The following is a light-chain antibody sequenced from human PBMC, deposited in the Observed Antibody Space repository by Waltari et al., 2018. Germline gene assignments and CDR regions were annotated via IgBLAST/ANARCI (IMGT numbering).Light chain of an antibody. J-gene: IGLJ2*01. Sequence: QSALTQPASVSASPGESITISCTATSSDVGDFNSVSWYQQHPGKAPKFMIYDVSHRPSGFSHRFSGSQSGNTASLTISGLQAEDEAVYYCSSFTTSSTLLFGGGTKLTVL. V-gene: IGLV2-14*03. CDR2: DVS. CDR1: SSDVGDFNS. CDR3: SSFTTSSTLL.